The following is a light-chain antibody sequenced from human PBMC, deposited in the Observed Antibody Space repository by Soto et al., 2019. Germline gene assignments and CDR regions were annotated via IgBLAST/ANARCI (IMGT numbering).Light chain of an antibody. CDR3: QQYGSSPGT. Sequence: EIFLTQSPCTLSLSPGEEATLSCRASQSVDRNYLAWYQQKPGQTPRLIIYGASGRADGIPQRFSGSGFGTDFTLTISKVEPEDFEVYYCQQYGSSPGTFGGGTKVDIK. CDR2: GAS. CDR1: QSVDRNY. J-gene: IGKJ4*01. V-gene: IGKV3-20*01.